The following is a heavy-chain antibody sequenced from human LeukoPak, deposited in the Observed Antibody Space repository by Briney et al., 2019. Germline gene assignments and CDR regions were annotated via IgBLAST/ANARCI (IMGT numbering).Heavy chain of an antibody. CDR3: ARDLWWYPIPFVYGDYGSAMDV. D-gene: IGHD4-17*01. J-gene: IGHJ6*03. CDR1: GFTFSSYA. V-gene: IGHV3-30*04. Sequence: PGGSLRLSCAASGFTFSSYAMHWVRQAPGKGLEWVAVISYDGSNKYYADSVKGRFTISRDNSKNTLYLQMNSLRAEDTAVYYCARDLWWYPIPFVYGDYGSAMDVWGKGTTVTISS. CDR2: ISYDGSNK.